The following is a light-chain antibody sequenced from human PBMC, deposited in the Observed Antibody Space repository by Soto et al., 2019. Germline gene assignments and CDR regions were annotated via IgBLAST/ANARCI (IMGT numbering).Light chain of an antibody. CDR2: GAS. J-gene: IGKJ1*01. V-gene: IGKV3-15*01. Sequence: EIVMTQSPATLSVSPGEGATLSCRASQSVSNNLAWYRQKPGQAPRLLIYGASTRAADIPARFSGSGSGTEFTLTISSLQSEDFAFYYCQQYNNFWTFGQGTKVEIK. CDR3: QQYNNFWT. CDR1: QSVSNN.